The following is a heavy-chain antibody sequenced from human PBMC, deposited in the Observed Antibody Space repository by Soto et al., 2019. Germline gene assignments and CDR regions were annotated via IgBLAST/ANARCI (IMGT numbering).Heavy chain of an antibody. Sequence: GGSLRLSCAASGFTFSSYGMHWVRQAPGKGLEWVAVISYDGSNNYYADSVKGRFTISRDNSKNTLYLQMNSLRAEDTAVYYCAKDLAVFSSLYYFDYWGQGTLVTVSS. CDR3: AKDLAVFSSLYYFDY. CDR2: ISYDGSNN. CDR1: GFTFSSYG. V-gene: IGHV3-30*18. J-gene: IGHJ4*02. D-gene: IGHD3-9*01.